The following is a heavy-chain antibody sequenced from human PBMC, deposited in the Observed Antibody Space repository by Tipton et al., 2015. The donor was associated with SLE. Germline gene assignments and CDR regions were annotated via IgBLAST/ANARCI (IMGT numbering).Heavy chain of an antibody. CDR1: DGSFSGHY. CDR3: ARAPLYSSSWYIPGGDAFDI. Sequence: TLSLTCAVYDGSFSGHYWTWIRQPPERGLEWIGEINESGSTDYNPSLKSRVTISVDTSKNQFSLKLSSVTAADTAVYYCARAPLYSSSWYIPGGDAFDIWGQGTMVTVSS. J-gene: IGHJ3*02. D-gene: IGHD6-13*01. CDR2: INESGST. V-gene: IGHV4-34*01.